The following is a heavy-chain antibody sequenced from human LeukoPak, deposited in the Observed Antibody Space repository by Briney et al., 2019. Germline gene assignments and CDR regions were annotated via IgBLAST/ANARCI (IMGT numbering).Heavy chain of an antibody. V-gene: IGHV3-23*01. D-gene: IGHD3-22*01. CDR2: ISGSGGSA. CDR1: GFTFTSYA. J-gene: IGHJ4*02. Sequence: GGSLRLSCAASGFTFTSYAMNWVRQAPGKGLEWVSAISGSGGSAYYADSVKGRFTISRDNSKNTLYLKMNSLRAEDTAVYYCAKEKDSRGYFDYWGQGTLVTVSS. CDR3: AKEKDSRGYFDY.